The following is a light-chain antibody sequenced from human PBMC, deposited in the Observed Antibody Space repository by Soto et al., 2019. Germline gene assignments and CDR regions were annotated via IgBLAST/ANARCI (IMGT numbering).Light chain of an antibody. J-gene: IGLJ1*01. CDR2: DNN. Sequence: QSVLTQPPSVSAAPGQKVTISCSGTSFNIGNDYVSWYQQLPGRAPKLLIYDNNKRPSGIPDRFSGSKSGTSATLGITGLPTGDEADYYCGIWDSSLSHYVFGTGTKVTVL. V-gene: IGLV1-51*01. CDR3: GIWDSSLSHYV. CDR1: SFNIGNDY.